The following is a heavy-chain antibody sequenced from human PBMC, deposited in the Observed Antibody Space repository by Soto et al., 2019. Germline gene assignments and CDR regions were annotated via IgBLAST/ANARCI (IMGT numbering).Heavy chain of an antibody. Sequence: GASVKVSCKVSGYTLTELSMHWVRQAPGKGLEWMGGFDPEDGETIYAQKFQGRVTMTEDTSTDTAYMELSSLSSEDTAVYYCATASTMVRGAIFYYYYGMDVWGQGTTVTVSS. CDR3: ATASTMVRGAIFYYYYGMDV. CDR2: FDPEDGET. J-gene: IGHJ6*02. V-gene: IGHV1-24*01. D-gene: IGHD3-10*01. CDR1: GYTLTELS.